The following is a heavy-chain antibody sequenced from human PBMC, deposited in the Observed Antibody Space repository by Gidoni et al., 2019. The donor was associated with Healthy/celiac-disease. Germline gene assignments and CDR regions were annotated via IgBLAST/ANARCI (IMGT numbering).Heavy chain of an antibody. Sequence: QVQLQQLGAALLKPSETLSLTSAVYGGSFSGYYWSWIRQPPGKGLEWIVEINHSGNTNYNPSLKSRVTISVDTSKNHFSLKLSSVTAADTAVYYCARRGFGARPWDYWGQGTLVTVSS. CDR3: ARRGFGARPWDY. CDR1: GGSFSGYY. D-gene: IGHD6-6*01. V-gene: IGHV4-34*01. J-gene: IGHJ4*02. CDR2: INHSGNT.